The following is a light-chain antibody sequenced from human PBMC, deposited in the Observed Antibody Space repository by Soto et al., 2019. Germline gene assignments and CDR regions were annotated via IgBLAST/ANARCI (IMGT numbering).Light chain of an antibody. J-gene: IGKJ1*01. CDR2: DAS. Sequence: EILLTQSPATLSLSPGERATLSCRASQSVSSYLACYQQKTGQAPRLLIYDASNRATGIPARFSGSGSGTDFTLTISSLEPEDFAGYYCQQRSNWPPWTFGQGTKVEIK. V-gene: IGKV3-11*01. CDR3: QQRSNWPPWT. CDR1: QSVSSY.